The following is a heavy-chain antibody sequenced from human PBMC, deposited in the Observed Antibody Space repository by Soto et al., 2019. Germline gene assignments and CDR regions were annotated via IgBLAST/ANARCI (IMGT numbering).Heavy chain of an antibody. CDR3: ARRSGQSCSGTCYLYFDP. D-gene: IGHD2-15*01. Sequence: PSETLSLTCSVSGASVSSDSWSWIRQTPGKGLEWIGHRSYSGGTIYNPSLKSRISISIDTSWNQFSLKLSTVTAADTAVYYCARRSGQSCSGTCYLYFDPWGQGTLVTVSS. J-gene: IGHJ5*02. CDR2: RSYSGGT. CDR1: GASVSSDS. V-gene: IGHV4-59*08.